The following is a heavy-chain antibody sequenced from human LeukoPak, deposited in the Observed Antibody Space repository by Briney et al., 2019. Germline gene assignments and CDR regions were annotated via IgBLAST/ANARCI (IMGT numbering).Heavy chain of an antibody. CDR2: IYYSGST. CDR3: ARFISVAGTGNFDY. CDR1: GGSISSYY. J-gene: IGHJ4*02. D-gene: IGHD6-19*01. Sequence: PSGTPSLTCTVSGGSISSYYWSWIRQPPGKGLEWIGYIYYSGSTNYNPSLKSRVTISVDTSKNQFSLKLSSVTAADTAVYYCARFISVAGTGNFDYWGQGTLVTVSS. V-gene: IGHV4-59*01.